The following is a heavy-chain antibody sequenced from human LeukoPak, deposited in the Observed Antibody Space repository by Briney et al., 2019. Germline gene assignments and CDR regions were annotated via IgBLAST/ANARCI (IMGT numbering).Heavy chain of an antibody. J-gene: IGHJ5*02. CDR2: ISAQHGQT. V-gene: IGHV1-18*01. CDR3: ARGWYRGPFDP. CDR1: GYSENFYG. D-gene: IGHD6-13*01. Sequence: GASVKVSCKTSGYSENFYGITWVRQVAGQGLEWMGWISAQHGQTEYAPNSQDRVTMTTDTYTNTAYMELRSLRSDDTAVYYCARGWYRGPFDPWGQGTLVTVSS.